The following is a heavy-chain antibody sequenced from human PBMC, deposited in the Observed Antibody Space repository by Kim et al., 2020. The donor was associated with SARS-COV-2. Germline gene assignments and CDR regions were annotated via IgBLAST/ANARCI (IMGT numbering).Heavy chain of an antibody. Sequence: KGRLTISSNNSKNTLDLQMNSLRAEDTAVYYCAKAHRYCSSTSCYYFDYWGQGTLVTVSS. V-gene: IGHV3-33*06. D-gene: IGHD2-2*01. CDR3: AKAHRYCSSTSCYYFDY. J-gene: IGHJ4*02.